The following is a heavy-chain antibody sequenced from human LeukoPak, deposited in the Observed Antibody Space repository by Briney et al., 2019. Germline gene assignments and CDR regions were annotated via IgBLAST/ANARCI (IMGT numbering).Heavy chain of an antibody. CDR2: ISYDGNDR. CDR3: ATTAKPDLWPSYFDY. Sequence: GGSLRLSCTATGFTFGDYAMHWVRQAPGKGLEWVAVISYDGNDRYYADSLKGRFTISRDNSKNTLYLHIHTLRVEDTAVYYCATTAKPDLWPSYFDYWGQGILVTVSS. V-gene: IGHV3-30*14. CDR1: GFTFGDYA. D-gene: IGHD3-16*01. J-gene: IGHJ4*02.